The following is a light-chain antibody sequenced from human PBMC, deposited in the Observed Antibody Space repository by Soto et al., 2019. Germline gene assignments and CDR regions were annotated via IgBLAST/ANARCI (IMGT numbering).Light chain of an antibody. CDR1: ESVGSN. CDR2: GAS. Sequence: EIVMTQSPATLSVSPGERVTLSCRASESVGSNLAWYQQIPGQAPRLLMYGASTRATGIPARFSGSGSGTEFTLTISSLQSEDFTIYYCQYYNNWLATFGGGTKVDIK. J-gene: IGKJ4*01. V-gene: IGKV3-15*01. CDR3: QYYNNWLAT.